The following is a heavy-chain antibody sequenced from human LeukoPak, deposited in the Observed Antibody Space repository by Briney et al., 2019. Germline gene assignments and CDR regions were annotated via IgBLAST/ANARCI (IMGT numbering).Heavy chain of an antibody. Sequence: GASVKVSCKASGYTFTGYYMHWVRQAPGQGLESMGWINPNSGGTNFVQKLQGRVTMTRDTSISTAYMELSRLRSDDTAVYYCARVGTNYGSGSSNWFDPWGQGTLVTVSS. CDR1: GYTFTGYY. D-gene: IGHD3-10*01. CDR3: ARVGTNYGSGSSNWFDP. CDR2: INPNSGGT. V-gene: IGHV1-2*02. J-gene: IGHJ5*02.